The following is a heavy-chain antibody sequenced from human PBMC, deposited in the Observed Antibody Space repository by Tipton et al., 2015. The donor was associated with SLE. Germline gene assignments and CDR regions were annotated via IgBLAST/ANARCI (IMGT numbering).Heavy chain of an antibody. V-gene: IGHV4-39*07. CDR1: GGSISGYY. D-gene: IGHD2-8*02. CDR2: IYYSGST. J-gene: IGHJ3*02. CDR3: ARGLVDPYAFDI. Sequence: TLSLTCTVSGGSISGYYWSWIRQPPGKGLEWIGSIYYSGSTYYNPSLKSRVTISVDTSKNQFSLKLSSVAAADTAVYYCARGLVDPYAFDIWGQGTMVTVSS.